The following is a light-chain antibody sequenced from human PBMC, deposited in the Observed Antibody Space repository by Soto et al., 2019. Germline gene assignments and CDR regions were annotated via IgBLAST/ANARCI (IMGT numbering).Light chain of an antibody. CDR2: DVN. CDR3: CSYTSSSTHV. CDR1: SSDVGGYNF. J-gene: IGLJ1*01. V-gene: IGLV2-14*03. Sequence: QCALTQAASGSGSPGQSITISCTGTSSDVGGYNFVSWYQQHPGKVPKLMIFDVNRRPSGVSDRFSGSKSGNTASLTISGLQAEDEGDYYCCSYTSSSTHVFGSGTKLTVL.